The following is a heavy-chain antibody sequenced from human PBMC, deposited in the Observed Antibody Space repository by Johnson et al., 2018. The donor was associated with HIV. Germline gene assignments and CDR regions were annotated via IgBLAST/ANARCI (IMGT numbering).Heavy chain of an antibody. J-gene: IGHJ3*02. CDR1: GFTFSSYA. Sequence: QVQLVESGGGVVQPGRSLRLSCAASGFTFSSYAMHWVRQAPGTGLEWVAVISYYGSNQYYADSVQGRFTISRDNSKTTLYLQLNSLRAEDTAVYYCAKEGRYVEGAFDIWGQGTMVTVSS. CDR3: AKEGRYVEGAFDI. CDR2: ISYYGSNQ. V-gene: IGHV3-30*04. D-gene: IGHD5-12*01.